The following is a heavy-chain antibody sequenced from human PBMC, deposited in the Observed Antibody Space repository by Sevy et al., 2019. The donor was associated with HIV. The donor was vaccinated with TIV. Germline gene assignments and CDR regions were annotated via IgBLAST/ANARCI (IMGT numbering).Heavy chain of an antibody. Sequence: ASVKVSCKVSGYTLTELSMHWVRQAPGKGLEWMGRFDPEDGETIDAQKFQGRVTMTEDQSTDTAYMELSSLRSEDTAVYYGGTTREYYSDSSGYIDYWSQGTLVTVSS. D-gene: IGHD3-22*01. J-gene: IGHJ4*02. CDR3: GTTREYYSDSSGYIDY. CDR1: GYTLTELS. V-gene: IGHV1-24*01. CDR2: FDPEDGET.